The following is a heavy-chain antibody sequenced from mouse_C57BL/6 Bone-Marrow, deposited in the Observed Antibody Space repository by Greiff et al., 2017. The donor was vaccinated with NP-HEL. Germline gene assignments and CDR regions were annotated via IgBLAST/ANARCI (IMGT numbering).Heavy chain of an antibody. D-gene: IGHD2-3*01. V-gene: IGHV1-55*01. CDR2: IYPGSGST. CDR3: ARRGIYDRYYFAY. J-gene: IGHJ3*01. CDR1: GYTFTSYW. Sequence: VQLQQPGAELVKPGASVKMSCKASGYTFTSYWITWVKQRPGQGLEWIGDIYPGSGSTNYNEKFKSKATLTVDTSSSTAYMQLSSLTSEDSAVYYCARRGIYDRYYFAYWGQGTLVTVSA.